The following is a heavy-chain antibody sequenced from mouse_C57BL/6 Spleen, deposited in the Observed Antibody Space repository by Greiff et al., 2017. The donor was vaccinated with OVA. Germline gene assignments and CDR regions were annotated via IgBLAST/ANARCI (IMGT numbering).Heavy chain of an antibody. CDR1: GYTFTDYY. CDR2: INPNNGGT. Sequence: EVQLQQSGPELVKPGASVKISCKASGYTFTDYYMNWVKQSHGKSLEWIGDINPNNGGTSYNQKFKGKATLTVDKSSSTAYMELRSLTSEDSAVYYCASESYSFDDWGQGTTLTVSS. CDR3: ASESYSFDD. V-gene: IGHV1-26*01. J-gene: IGHJ2*01.